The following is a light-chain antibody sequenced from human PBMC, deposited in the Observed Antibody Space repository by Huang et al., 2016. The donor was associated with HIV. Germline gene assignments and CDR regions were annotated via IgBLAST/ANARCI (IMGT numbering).Light chain of an antibody. CDR1: QSISSY. CDR3: QQGYSTPLT. V-gene: IGKV1-39*01. J-gene: IGKJ4*01. Sequence: DIQMTQSPSSLSASVGARVTITCRASQSISSYLKWYQQKPGKAPKLLIYAASSLQSGVPARFSGSGSGTDVTLTISSLQPEDFATYYCQQGYSTPLTCGGGTKVEIK. CDR2: AAS.